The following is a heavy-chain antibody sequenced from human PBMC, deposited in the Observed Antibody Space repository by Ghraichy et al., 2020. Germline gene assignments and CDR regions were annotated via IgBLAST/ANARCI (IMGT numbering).Heavy chain of an antibody. CDR2: ISYDGSNK. J-gene: IGHJ6*02. Sequence: GGSLRLSCAASGFTFSSYAMHWVRQAPGKGLEWVAVISYDGSNKYYADSVKGRFTISRDNSKNTLYLQMNSLRAEDTAVYYCAKTYYYGSGSQRGGMDVWGQGTTVTVSS. D-gene: IGHD3-10*01. CDR3: AKTYYYGSGSQRGGMDV. V-gene: IGHV3-30*04. CDR1: GFTFSSYA.